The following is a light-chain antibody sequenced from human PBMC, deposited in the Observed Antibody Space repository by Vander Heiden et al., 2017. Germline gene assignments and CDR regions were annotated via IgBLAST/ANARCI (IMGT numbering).Light chain of an antibody. CDR1: SSNIGSNY. CDR3: AAWDDSLSGRV. Sequence: QSELTPPPSASGTPGQSVTISCSGSSSNIGSNYVYWYQQLPGTAPKLLIYSNNQRPSGVPDRFSGSKSGTSASLATSGLRSEDEADYYCAAWDDSLSGRVFGGGTKLTVL. V-gene: IGLV1-47*02. CDR2: SNN. J-gene: IGLJ2*01.